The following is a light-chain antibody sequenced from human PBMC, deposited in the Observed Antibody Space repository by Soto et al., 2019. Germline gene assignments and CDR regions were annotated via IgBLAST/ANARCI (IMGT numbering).Light chain of an antibody. CDR2: AAS. CDR1: QGISGW. Sequence: DIQMTQSPSSVSASVGDRVTITCRASQGISGWLAWYQQKPGKAPKLLIYAASSLQSGVPSRFSGSGSVTDFTLTISSLQPEDFETYYCQQANSFPYTFVQGTKVEIK. V-gene: IGKV1-12*01. CDR3: QQANSFPYT. J-gene: IGKJ2*01.